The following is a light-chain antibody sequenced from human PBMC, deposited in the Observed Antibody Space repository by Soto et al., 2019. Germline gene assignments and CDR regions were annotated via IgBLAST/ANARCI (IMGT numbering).Light chain of an antibody. CDR3: HHYAST. Sequence: IVMTQSPATLSVSPEERATLSCRASQSVSSDLAWYHQKPGQAPRLLIYGASSRATGVPDRFSGSGSGTDFTLTVSRMEPEDFAVYFCHHYASTFGQGTKVDIK. J-gene: IGKJ1*01. V-gene: IGKV3-20*01. CDR2: GAS. CDR1: QSVSSD.